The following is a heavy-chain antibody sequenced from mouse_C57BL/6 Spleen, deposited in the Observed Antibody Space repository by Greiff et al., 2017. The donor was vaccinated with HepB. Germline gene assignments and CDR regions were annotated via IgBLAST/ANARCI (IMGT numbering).Heavy chain of an antibody. D-gene: IGHD1-1*01. J-gene: IGHJ4*01. CDR3: TTGGYYGSGYAMDY. V-gene: IGHV14-4*01. CDR1: GFNIKDDY. Sequence: VQLQQSGAELVGPGASVKLSCTASGFNIKDDYMHWVKQRPEQGLEWIGWIDPENGDTEYASKFQGKATITADTSSNTAYLQLSSLTSEDTAVYYCTTGGYYGSGYAMDYWGQGTSVTVSS. CDR2: IDPENGDT.